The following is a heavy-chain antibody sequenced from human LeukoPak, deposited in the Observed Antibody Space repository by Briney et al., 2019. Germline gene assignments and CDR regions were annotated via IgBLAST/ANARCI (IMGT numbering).Heavy chain of an antibody. D-gene: IGHD6-19*01. CDR3: ARGGRIAVALDY. CDR2: IYHSGST. V-gene: IGHV4-30-2*01. J-gene: IGHJ4*02. Sequence: SQTLSLTCAVSGGSISSGGYSWSWIRQPPGKGLEWIGYIYHSGSTYYNPSLKSRVTISVDRSKNQFSLKLSSVTAADTAVYYCARGGRIAVALDYWGQGTLVTVSS. CDR1: GGSISSGGYS.